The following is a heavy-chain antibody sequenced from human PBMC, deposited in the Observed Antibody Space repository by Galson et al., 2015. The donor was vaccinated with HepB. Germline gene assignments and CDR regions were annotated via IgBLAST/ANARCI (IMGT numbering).Heavy chain of an antibody. J-gene: IGHJ4*02. Sequence: SLRLSCAASGFTFSSYAMHWVRQAPGKGLEWVAVISYDGSSKYNADSVKGRFTISRDNSKNTLYLQMNSLRAEDTAVYYCASATDYFDSSEGYFDYWGQGTLVTVSS. D-gene: IGHD3-22*01. V-gene: IGHV3-30-3*01. CDR1: GFTFSSYA. CDR2: ISYDGSSK. CDR3: ASATDYFDSSEGYFDY.